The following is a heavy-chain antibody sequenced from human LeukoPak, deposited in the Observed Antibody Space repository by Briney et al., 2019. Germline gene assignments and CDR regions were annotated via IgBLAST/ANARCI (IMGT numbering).Heavy chain of an antibody. D-gene: IGHD6-13*01. CDR1: DGSISSSSYY. J-gene: IGHJ3*02. CDR3: ARYLYSSRSNDAFVI. Sequence: KPSATLSPTCTFSDGSISSSSYYWGWIRQPPRKGLELIGSIYYSGSSYYTPSLQGRVTISVDTSKSKVSLKLSPVTASDTAVYYCARYLYSSRSNDAFVIWGQGTMVTAYS. V-gene: IGHV4-39*07. CDR2: IYYSGSS.